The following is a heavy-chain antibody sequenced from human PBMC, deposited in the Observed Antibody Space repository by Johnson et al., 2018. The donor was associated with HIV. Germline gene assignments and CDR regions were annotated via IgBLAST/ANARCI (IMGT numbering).Heavy chain of an antibody. J-gene: IGHJ3*02. CDR3: ARDGGSDYGDYVGGGALDI. V-gene: IGHV3-30-3*01. CDR1: GFAFSSYA. D-gene: IGHD4-17*01. Sequence: QVQLVESGGGVVQPGTSLRLSCTASGFAFSSYALHWVRQAPGKGLEWVAVISYDGSNKYYADSVKGRFTISRDNSKNTLYLQMNSLRAEDTAVYYCARDGGSDYGDYVGGGALDIWGQGTMVTVSS. CDR2: ISYDGSNK.